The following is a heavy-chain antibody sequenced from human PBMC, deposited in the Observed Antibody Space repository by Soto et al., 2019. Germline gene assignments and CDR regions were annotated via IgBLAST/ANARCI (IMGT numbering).Heavy chain of an antibody. CDR1: GYTFTSYY. Sequence: QVQPVQSGAEVKKPGSSVKVSCKASGYTFTSYYMHWVRQAPGQGLEWMGIINPSGGSTSYAQKFQGRVTMTRDTSTGTVYMELSSLRSEGTAVYYCARSPRTSQGWFDPWGQGALVTVSS. V-gene: IGHV1-46*01. CDR3: ARSPRTSQGWFDP. CDR2: INPSGGST. J-gene: IGHJ5*02. D-gene: IGHD2-2*01.